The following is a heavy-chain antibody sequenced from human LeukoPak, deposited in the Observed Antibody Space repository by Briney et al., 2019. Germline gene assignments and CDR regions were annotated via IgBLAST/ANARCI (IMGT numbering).Heavy chain of an antibody. V-gene: IGHV5-10-1*01. CDR2: IDPSDSYT. J-gene: IGHJ4*02. CDR1: GYSFTSYW. Sequence: GESLKISCKGSGYSFTSYWISWVRQIPGKGLEWMGRIDPSDSYTNYSPSFQGHVTISADRSISTAYLQWSSLKASDTAMYYCASARAAAGTLLDYWGKGTLVTVSS. CDR3: ASARAAAGTLLDY. D-gene: IGHD6-13*01.